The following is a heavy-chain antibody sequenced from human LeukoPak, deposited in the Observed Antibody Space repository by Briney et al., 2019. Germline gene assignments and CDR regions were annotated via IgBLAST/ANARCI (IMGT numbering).Heavy chain of an antibody. CDR2: ISYDGSNK. CDR1: GFTFSSYA. CDR3: ARDWDVVGATGYFDY. Sequence: GGSLRLSCAASGFTFSSYAMHWVRQAPGKGLEWVAVISYDGSNKYYADSMKGRFTISRDNSKNTLYLQMNSLRAEDTAVYYCARDWDVVGATGYFDYWGQGTLVTVSS. V-gene: IGHV3-30-3*01. D-gene: IGHD1-26*01. J-gene: IGHJ4*02.